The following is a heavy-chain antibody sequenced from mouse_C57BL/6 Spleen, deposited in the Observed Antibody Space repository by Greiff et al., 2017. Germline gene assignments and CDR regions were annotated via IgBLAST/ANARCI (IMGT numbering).Heavy chain of an antibody. V-gene: IGHV1-76*01. D-gene: IGHD2-5*01. J-gene: IGHJ4*01. CDR1: GYTFTDYY. CDR3: ARGSYYSTYYYAMDY. Sequence: VKLVESGAELVRPGASVKLSCKASGYTFTDYYINWVKQRPGQGLEWIARIYPGSGNTYYNEKFKGKATLTAEKSSSTAYMQLSSLTSEDSAVYFCARGSYYSTYYYAMDYWGQGTSVTVSS. CDR2: IYPGSGNT.